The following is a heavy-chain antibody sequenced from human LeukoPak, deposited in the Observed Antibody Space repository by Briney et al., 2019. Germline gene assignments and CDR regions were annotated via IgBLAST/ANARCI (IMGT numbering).Heavy chain of an antibody. CDR3: ARWSRDYYDSSGYYSDY. V-gene: IGHV3-7*01. J-gene: IGHJ4*02. Sequence: GGSLRLSCAASGFTFSSYWMSWVRQAPGKGLEWVANIKHAGSEKYYVDSVKGRFTISGDNAKNSLYLQMNSLRAEDTAVYYCARWSRDYYDSSGYYSDYWGQGTLVTVSS. D-gene: IGHD3-22*01. CDR2: IKHAGSEK. CDR1: GFTFSSYW.